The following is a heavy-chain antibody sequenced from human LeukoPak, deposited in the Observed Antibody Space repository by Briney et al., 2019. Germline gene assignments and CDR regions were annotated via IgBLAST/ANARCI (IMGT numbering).Heavy chain of an antibody. D-gene: IGHD3-22*01. CDR2: IYYSGST. Sequence: TSETLSLTCTVSGGSISSYYWSWIRQPPGKGLEWIGYIYYSGSTNYNPSLKSPVTISVDTSKNPLSLKLSSVTAADTAVYYCARLALDYYDSSGYRNRYFDYWGQGTLVTVSS. CDR1: GGSISSYY. V-gene: IGHV4-59*08. CDR3: ARLALDYYDSSGYRNRYFDY. J-gene: IGHJ4*02.